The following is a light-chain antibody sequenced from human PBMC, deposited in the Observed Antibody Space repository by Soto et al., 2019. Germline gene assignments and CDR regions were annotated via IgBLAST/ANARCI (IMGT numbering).Light chain of an antibody. V-gene: IGLV1-40*01. J-gene: IGLJ3*02. CDR2: GSS. Sequence: QLVLTQPPSVSGAPGQRVTISCTGSSSNIGAGYDVHWYQQLPGTAPKLLIYGSSNRPSGVPDRFSGSKSGTSASLAITGLQAEDEADYYCQSYDSSLFWVFGGGTKLTVL. CDR1: SSNIGAGYD. CDR3: QSYDSSLFWV.